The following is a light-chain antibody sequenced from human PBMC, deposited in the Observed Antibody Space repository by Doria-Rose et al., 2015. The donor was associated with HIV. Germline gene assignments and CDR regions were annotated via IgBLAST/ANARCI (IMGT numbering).Light chain of an antibody. CDR2: GAS. Sequence: SPGTLSLSPGERATLSCGASQSVSIKYLAWYQQKSGQAPRLLIYGASSRATGIPDRFSGSGSGTDFTLTISRLEPEDFAVYYCQQYGSPWTFGQGTKVEIK. CDR1: QSVSIKY. V-gene: IGKV3-20*01. CDR3: QQYGSPWT. J-gene: IGKJ1*01.